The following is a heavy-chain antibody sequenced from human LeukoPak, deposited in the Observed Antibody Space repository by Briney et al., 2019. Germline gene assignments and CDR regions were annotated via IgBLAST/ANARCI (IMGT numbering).Heavy chain of an antibody. CDR2: ISAYNGNT. J-gene: IGHJ6*02. Sequence: ASVKVSCKASGYTFTSYGISWVRQAPGQGLEWMGWISAYNGNTNYAQKLQGRVTMTTDTSTSTAYMELRSLRSDDTAVYYCARDNMGSGWYYYYYYGMDVWGQGTTVTVSS. V-gene: IGHV1-18*01. CDR3: ARDNMGSGWYYYYYYGMDV. D-gene: IGHD6-19*01. CDR1: GYTFTSYG.